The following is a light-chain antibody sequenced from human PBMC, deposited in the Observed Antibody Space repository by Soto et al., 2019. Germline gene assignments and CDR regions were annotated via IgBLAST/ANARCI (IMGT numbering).Light chain of an antibody. V-gene: IGKV1-5*01. CDR2: AAS. J-gene: IGKJ3*01. CDR3: QPYSNYSFT. CDR1: QSVRSW. Sequence: DIQMTQSPSTLSASLGSRVTITGRASQSVRSWLAWYQQKPGRSPKRLIYAASSLEGGVPSRFSGSGLGTEFTLTVSSLQADDFATSYCQPYSNYSFTFGPGTKVDMK.